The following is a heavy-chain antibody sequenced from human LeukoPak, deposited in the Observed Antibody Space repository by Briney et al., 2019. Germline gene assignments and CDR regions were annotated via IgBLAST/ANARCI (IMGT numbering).Heavy chain of an antibody. CDR3: ARGQQWVAWTFDV. J-gene: IGHJ3*01. CDR2: ISSISDYR. V-gene: IGHV3-21*01. CDR1: GFTFSSYS. D-gene: IGHD6-19*01. Sequence: SGGSLRLFCAACGFTFSSYSIAWVRQARGKGLEWVSSISSISDYRYYADSVKGRFTISRDNAKNSVYLQMNSLRAEDTAVYYCARGQQWVAWTFDVWGQGTMVTVSS.